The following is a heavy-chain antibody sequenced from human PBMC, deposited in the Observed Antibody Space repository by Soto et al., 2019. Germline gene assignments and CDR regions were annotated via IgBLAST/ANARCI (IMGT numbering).Heavy chain of an antibody. CDR3: AKDRRYYSRSSYYWFY. Sequence: GGSLRLSCAASGFTFSSYAMSWVRQAPGKGLEWVSAISGSGGSTYYADSVKGRFTISRDNSKNTLYLQMNSLRAEDTAVYYCAKDRRYYSRSSYYWFYWGQEALVTVSS. CDR1: GFTFSSYA. CDR2: ISGSGGST. J-gene: IGHJ4*02. V-gene: IGHV3-23*01. D-gene: IGHD6-13*01.